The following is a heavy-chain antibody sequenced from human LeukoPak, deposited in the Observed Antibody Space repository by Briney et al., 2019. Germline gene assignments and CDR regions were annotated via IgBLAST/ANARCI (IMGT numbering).Heavy chain of an antibody. CDR2: ISSSSSTI. J-gene: IGHJ4*02. CDR1: GFTFSSYS. V-gene: IGHV3-48*02. Sequence: GGSLRLSCAASGFTFSSYSMNWARQAPGKGLEWVSYISSSSSTIYYADSVKGRFTISRDNAKNSLYLQMNSLRDEDTAVYYCASGYSSASAGYFDYWGQGTLVTVSS. D-gene: IGHD6-25*01. CDR3: ASGYSSASAGYFDY.